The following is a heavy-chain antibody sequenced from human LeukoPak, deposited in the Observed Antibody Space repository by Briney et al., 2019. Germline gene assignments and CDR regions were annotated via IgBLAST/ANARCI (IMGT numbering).Heavy chain of an antibody. CDR1: GFNFSYSW. J-gene: IGHJ4*02. CDR2: IKEDGSET. Sequence: QPGGSLRLSCAASGFNFSYSWMSWVRQAPGKGLEWVANIKEDGSETYYADSVMGRFTISRDNAENSLFLQMTSLRGEDTAVYFCARRTTIFPRRYFFDYWDQGTLVTVSS. CDR3: ARRTTIFPRRYFFDY. V-gene: IGHV3-7*01. D-gene: IGHD3-3*01.